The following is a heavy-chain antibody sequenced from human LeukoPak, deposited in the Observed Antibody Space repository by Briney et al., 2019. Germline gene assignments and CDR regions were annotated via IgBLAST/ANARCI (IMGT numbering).Heavy chain of an antibody. CDR3: ARVSHSDAFDI. V-gene: IGHV1-2*06. CDR2: INPNSGGT. D-gene: IGHD5/OR15-5a*01. CDR1: GYTFTGYY. J-gene: IGHJ3*02. Sequence: GASVKVSCKASGYTFTGYYMHWVRQAPGQGLEWMGRINPNSGGTNYAQKFQGRVTMTRDTSISTAYMELSRLRSEDTAVYYCARVSHSDAFDIWGQGTMVTVSS.